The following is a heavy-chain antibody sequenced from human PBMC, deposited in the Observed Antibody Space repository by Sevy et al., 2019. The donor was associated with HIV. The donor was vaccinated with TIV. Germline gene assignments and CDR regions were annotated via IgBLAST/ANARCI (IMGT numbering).Heavy chain of an antibody. CDR2: IFTSGST. V-gene: IGHV4-61*02. J-gene: IGHJ5*02. CDR3: ARESLTIAAAGGWFDP. D-gene: IGHD6-13*01. Sequence: SETLSLTCTVSGGSISSGSYYWSWIRQPAGKGLEWIGRIFTSGSTNYNPSPKSRITMSVDTSKNQFSLKLSSVTAADTAVYYCARESLTIAAAGGWFDPWGQGTLVTVSS. CDR1: GGSISSGSYY.